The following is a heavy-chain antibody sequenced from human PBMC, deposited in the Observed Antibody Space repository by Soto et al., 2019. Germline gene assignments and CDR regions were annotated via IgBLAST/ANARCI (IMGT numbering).Heavy chain of an antibody. J-gene: IGHJ4*02. CDR2: INHSGST. CDR1: GGSFSGYY. CDR3: ARKRTMVAPFDY. V-gene: IGHV4-34*01. D-gene: IGHD3-10*01. Sequence: QVQLQQWGAGLLKPSETLSLTCAVYGGSFSGYYWSWIRQPPGKGLEWIGEINHSGSTNYNPSLKSRVTISVGTSKNQFSLKLSSVTAADTAVYYCARKRTMVAPFDYWGQGTLVTVSS.